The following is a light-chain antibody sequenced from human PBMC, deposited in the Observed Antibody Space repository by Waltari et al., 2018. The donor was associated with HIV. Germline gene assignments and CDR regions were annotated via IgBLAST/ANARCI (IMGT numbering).Light chain of an antibody. J-gene: IGLJ1*01. CDR2: RVN. CDR1: DIGSKN. Sequence: SYELSQPPSVSVALGQTARITCGGDDIGSKNVHWYRQKPGQAPVVVTYRVNNRPPGIPERFSGSNSGDTATLTISRAQAGDEADYYCQVWDGTTAYYVFATGTKVTVL. CDR3: QVWDGTTAYYV. V-gene: IGLV3-9*01.